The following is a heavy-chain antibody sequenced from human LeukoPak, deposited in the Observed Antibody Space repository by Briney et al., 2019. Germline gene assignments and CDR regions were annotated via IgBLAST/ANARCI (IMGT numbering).Heavy chain of an antibody. CDR2: INHSGST. CDR3: ARSRYCSGGSCYSAAVVLDY. D-gene: IGHD2-15*01. J-gene: IGHJ4*02. CDR1: GGSFSGYY. Sequence: PSETLSLTCAVYGGSFSGYYWSWIRQPPGKGLEWIGEINHSGSTNYNPSLKSRVTISVDTSKNQFSLKLSSVTAADTAVYYCARSRYCSGGSCYSAAVVLDYWGQGTLVTVSS. V-gene: IGHV4-34*01.